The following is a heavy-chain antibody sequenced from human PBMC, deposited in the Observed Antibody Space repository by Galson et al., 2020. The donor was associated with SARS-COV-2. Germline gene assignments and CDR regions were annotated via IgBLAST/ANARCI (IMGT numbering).Heavy chain of an antibody. Sequence: GESLKISCAASGFTFSSYGMHWVRQAPGKGLEWVAVISYDGSNKYYADSVKGRFTISRDNSKNTLYLQMNSLRAEDTAVYYCAKDRGSGWYGGVDYFDYWGQGTLVTVSS. V-gene: IGHV3-30*18. D-gene: IGHD6-19*01. J-gene: IGHJ4*02. CDR3: AKDRGSGWYGGVDYFDY. CDR1: GFTFSSYG. CDR2: ISYDGSNK.